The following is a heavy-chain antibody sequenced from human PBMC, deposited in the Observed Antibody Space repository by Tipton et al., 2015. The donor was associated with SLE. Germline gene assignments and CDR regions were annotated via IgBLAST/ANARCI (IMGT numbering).Heavy chain of an antibody. D-gene: IGHD3-16*01. V-gene: IGHV4-59*02. J-gene: IGHJ4*02. CDR3: ARGSAMLNY. Sequence: GLVKPSETLSLTCTVSGGSVNSHYWSWIRQPPGKGLEWIGYIYYSGSTNYKPSLKSRVTISVDTSKNQFSLKLSSVTAADTAVYYCARGSAMLNYWGQGTLVTVSS. CDR2: IYYSGST. CDR1: GGSVNSHY.